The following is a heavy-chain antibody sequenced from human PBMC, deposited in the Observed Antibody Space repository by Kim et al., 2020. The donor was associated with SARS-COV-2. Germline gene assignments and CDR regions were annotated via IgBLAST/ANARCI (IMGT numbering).Heavy chain of an antibody. CDR1: GFTFSSYA. Sequence: GGSLRLSCAASGFTFSSYAMSWVRQAPGKGLEWVSAISGSGGSTYYADSVKGRFTISRDNSKNTLYLQMNSLRAEDTAVYYCARYYYVSGSYPLYFDYWGQGTLVTVSS. J-gene: IGHJ4*02. V-gene: IGHV3-23*01. D-gene: IGHD3-10*01. CDR3: ARYYYVSGSYPLYFDY. CDR2: ISGSGGST.